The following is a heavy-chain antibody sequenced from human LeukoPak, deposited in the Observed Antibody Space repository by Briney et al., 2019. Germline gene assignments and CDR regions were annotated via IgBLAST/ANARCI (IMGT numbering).Heavy chain of an antibody. CDR2: IDPSDSYT. J-gene: IGHJ6*02. Sequence: GESLKISCKGSGYSFTSYWISWVRQMPGKGLEWMGRIDPSDSYTSYSPSFQGHVTISADKSIGTAYLQWSSLKASDTAMYYCAGPLDSYYYYGMDVWGQGTTVTVSS. CDR3: AGPLDSYYYYGMDV. CDR1: GYSFTSYW. V-gene: IGHV5-10-1*01.